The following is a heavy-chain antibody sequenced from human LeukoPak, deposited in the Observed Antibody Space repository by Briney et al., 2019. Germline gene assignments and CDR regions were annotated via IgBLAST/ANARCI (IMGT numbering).Heavy chain of an antibody. Sequence: SVKVSCKASGGTFSSYAISWVRQAPGQGLEWMGGIIPIFGTANYAQKFQGRVTITADESTSTAYMELSSLRSEDTAVYYCARAGPSYYDSSGYWGIDYWGQGTLVTVSS. CDR3: ARAGPSYYDSSGYWGIDY. CDR2: IIPIFGTA. J-gene: IGHJ4*02. V-gene: IGHV1-69*13. CDR1: GGTFSSYA. D-gene: IGHD3-22*01.